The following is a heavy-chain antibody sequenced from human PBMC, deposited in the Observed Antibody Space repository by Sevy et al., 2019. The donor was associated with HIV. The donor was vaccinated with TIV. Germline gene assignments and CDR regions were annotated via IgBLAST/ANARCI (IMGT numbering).Heavy chain of an antibody. CDR2: ISGSGGST. CDR1: GFTFSSYA. J-gene: IGHJ4*02. D-gene: IGHD6-19*01. CDR3: AKGQSSGWYKDYFDY. V-gene: IGHV3-23*01. Sequence: GGSLRLSCAASGFTFSSYAMSRVRQAPGKGLEWVSAISGSGGSTYYADSVKGRFTISRDNSKNTLYLQMNSLRAEDTAVYYCAKGQSSGWYKDYFDYWGQGTLVTVSS.